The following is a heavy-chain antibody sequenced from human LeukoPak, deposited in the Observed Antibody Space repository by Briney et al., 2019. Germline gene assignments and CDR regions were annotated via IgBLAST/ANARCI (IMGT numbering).Heavy chain of an antibody. D-gene: IGHD6-13*01. CDR1: GGSISSSSYY. V-gene: IGHV4-39*01. CDR3: ARNLIPEQLVLNF. CDR2: IFYSGSA. J-gene: IGHJ4*02. Sequence: PSETLSLTCTVSGGSISSSSYYWGWIRQPPGKGLEWIGSIFYSGSAYYNPSLKSRVTISVDTSKNQFSQKLSSVTAADTAVYYCARNLIPEQLVLNFWGQGTLVTVSS.